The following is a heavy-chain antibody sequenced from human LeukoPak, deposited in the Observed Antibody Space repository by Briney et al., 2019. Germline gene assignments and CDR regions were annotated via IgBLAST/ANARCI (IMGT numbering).Heavy chain of an antibody. V-gene: IGHV3-21*01. CDR2: ITRSSSYI. CDR3: VRDTSS. J-gene: IGHJ4*02. CDR1: GFTFSSYS. Sequence: GGSLRLSCAASGFTFSSYSMNWVRQAPGKGLEWVSAITRSSSYIYYADSVKGRFTISRDIAQNSLYLQMNSLRADDTAVYYCVRDTSSWGQGTLVTVSS.